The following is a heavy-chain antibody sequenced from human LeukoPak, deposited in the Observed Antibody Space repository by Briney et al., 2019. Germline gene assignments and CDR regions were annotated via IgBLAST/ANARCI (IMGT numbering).Heavy chain of an antibody. Sequence: SAKVSCKASGGTFSSYGISWVRQAPGQGLEWMGRIIPIFGTANYAQKFQGRVTITTDESTSTAYMELSSLRSEDTAVYYCARDDSSGYYYLAYWGQGTLVTVSS. CDR3: ARDDSSGYYYLAY. D-gene: IGHD3-22*01. J-gene: IGHJ4*02. V-gene: IGHV1-69*05. CDR2: IIPIFGTA. CDR1: GGTFSSYG.